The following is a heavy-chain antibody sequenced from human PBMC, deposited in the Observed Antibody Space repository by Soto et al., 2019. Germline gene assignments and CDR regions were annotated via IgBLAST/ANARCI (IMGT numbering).Heavy chain of an antibody. CDR2: ISHDGSNK. CDR1: GLTFSSYA. CDR3: ARDRVVPAATLGYYYYGMDV. D-gene: IGHD2-2*01. V-gene: IGHV3-30-3*01. Sequence: GGSLRLSCAASGLTFSSYAMHWVRQAPGKGLEWVAVISHDGSNKYYADSVKGRFTISRDNSKNTLYLQMNSLRAEDTAVYYCARDRVVPAATLGYYYYGMDVWGQGTTVTV. J-gene: IGHJ6*02.